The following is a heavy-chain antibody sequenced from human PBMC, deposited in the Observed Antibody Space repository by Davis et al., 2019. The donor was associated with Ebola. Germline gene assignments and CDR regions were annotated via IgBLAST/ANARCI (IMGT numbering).Heavy chain of an antibody. V-gene: IGHV3-53*04. J-gene: IGHJ3*02. CDR1: GFTVSSNY. Sequence: GESLKISCAASGFTVSSNYMSWVRQAPGQGLEWVSVIYSGGSTYYADSVKGRFTISRHNSKNTLYLQMNSLRAEDTAVYYCARDRSSSSWFFDAFDIWGQGTMVTVSS. D-gene: IGHD6-13*01. CDR2: IYSGGST. CDR3: ARDRSSSSWFFDAFDI.